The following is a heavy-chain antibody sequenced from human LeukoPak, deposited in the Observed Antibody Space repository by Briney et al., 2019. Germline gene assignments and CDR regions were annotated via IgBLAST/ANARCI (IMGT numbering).Heavy chain of an antibody. CDR2: ISSRGSYI. V-gene: IGHV3-21*01. CDR3: TKDGRVASAATRPTYYYGMDV. CDR1: GASISSSN. J-gene: IGHJ6*02. D-gene: IGHD2-15*01. Sequence: PSETLSLTCAVSGASISSSNWWNWVRQAPGKGLEWVSCISSRGSYIYYADSVKGRFTISRDNAKNSLYLQMNSLRAEDTAVYYCTKDGRVASAATRPTYYYGMDVWGQGTTVIVSS.